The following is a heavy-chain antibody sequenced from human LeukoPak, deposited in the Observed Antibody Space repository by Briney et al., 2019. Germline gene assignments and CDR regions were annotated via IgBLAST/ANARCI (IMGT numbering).Heavy chain of an antibody. J-gene: IGHJ4*02. CDR2: ISYDGSNK. D-gene: IGHD4-17*01. CDR1: GFTFSSYG. Sequence: GRSLRLSCAASGFTFSSYGMHWVRQAPGKGLEWVAVISYDGSNKYYADSVKGRFTISRDNSKNTLYLQMNSLRAEDTAVYYCARSMTTVTTGSLSYWGQGTLVTVSS. V-gene: IGHV3-30*03. CDR3: ARSMTTVTTGSLSY.